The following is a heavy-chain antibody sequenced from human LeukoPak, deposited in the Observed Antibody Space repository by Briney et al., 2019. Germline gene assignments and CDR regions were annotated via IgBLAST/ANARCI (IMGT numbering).Heavy chain of an antibody. Sequence: SETLSLTCTVSGGSISSYYWSCIRQPPGKGLEWIGYIYYSGSTNYNPSLKSRVTISVDTSKNQFSLKLSSVTAADTAVYYCASTPFLYGSGSYYFDYWGQGTLVTVSS. V-gene: IGHV4-59*01. J-gene: IGHJ4*02. CDR1: GGSISSYY. CDR2: IYYSGST. D-gene: IGHD3-10*01. CDR3: ASTPFLYGSGSYYFDY.